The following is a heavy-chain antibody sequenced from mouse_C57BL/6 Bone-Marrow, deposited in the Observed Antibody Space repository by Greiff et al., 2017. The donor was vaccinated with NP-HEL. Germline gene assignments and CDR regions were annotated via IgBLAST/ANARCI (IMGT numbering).Heavy chain of an antibody. V-gene: IGHV5-9-1*02. J-gene: IGHJ4*01. Sequence: VQLKEPGEGLVKPGGSLKLSCAASGFTFSSYAMSWVRQTPEQRLEWVAYISSGGDYIYYVDTVKGRFTISRDNARNTQYLQMSSLKSEDTAMDYCTRLRRRRFYAMDYWGQGTSVTVSA. CDR1: GFTFSSYA. CDR3: TRLRRRRFYAMDY. D-gene: IGHD2-12*01. CDR2: ISSGGDYI.